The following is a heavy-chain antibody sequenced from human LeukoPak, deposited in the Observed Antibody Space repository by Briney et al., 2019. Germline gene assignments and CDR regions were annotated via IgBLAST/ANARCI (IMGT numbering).Heavy chain of an antibody. D-gene: IGHD6-13*01. V-gene: IGHV4-59*01. CDR1: GGSISSYY. Sequence: SETLSLTCTVSGGSISSYYWSWIRQPPGKGLEWIGYIYYSGTTNYNPSLKSRVTISVDTSKNQFSLKPSSVTAADTAVYYCARGVYIAAAQYGYWGQGTLVTDSS. J-gene: IGHJ4*02. CDR2: IYYSGTT. CDR3: ARGVYIAAAQYGY.